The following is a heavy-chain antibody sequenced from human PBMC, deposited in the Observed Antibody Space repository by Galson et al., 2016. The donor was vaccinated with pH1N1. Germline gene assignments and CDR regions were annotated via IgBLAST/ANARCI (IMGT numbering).Heavy chain of an antibody. Sequence: SVKVSCKASGGTLSRHTISWVRQAPGQGLEWMGRILPIVGITNYAYKLQGRVTIIAARLTSTVSMELSGLTSDDTAVYYCATETGSAGMDVWDQGTTVIVSS. CDR3: ATETGSAGMDV. J-gene: IGHJ6*02. CDR2: ILPIVGIT. V-gene: IGHV1-69*02. D-gene: IGHD3-10*01. CDR1: GGTLSRHT.